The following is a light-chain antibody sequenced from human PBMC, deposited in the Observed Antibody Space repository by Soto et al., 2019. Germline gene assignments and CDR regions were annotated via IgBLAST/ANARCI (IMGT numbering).Light chain of an antibody. CDR2: DAS. Sequence: DIRMTQSPSSLSASVGDRVTITCRASQSISNHLNWYQQKPGKAPKLLIYDASSLESGVPSRFSGSGSGTEFTLTIASLQPDDFATYYSQQYNSYSRTFGQGTKVDIK. CDR3: QQYNSYSRT. J-gene: IGKJ1*01. V-gene: IGKV1-5*01. CDR1: QSISNH.